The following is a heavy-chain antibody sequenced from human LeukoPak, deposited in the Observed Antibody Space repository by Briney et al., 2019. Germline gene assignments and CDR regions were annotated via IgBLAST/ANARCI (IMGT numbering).Heavy chain of an antibody. CDR3: ARVVGLTGYSSSWYSGYYYYMDV. CDR1: GYTFTGYY. J-gene: IGHJ6*03. D-gene: IGHD6-13*01. Sequence: SVKVSCKASGYTFTGYYMHWVRQAPGQGLEWMGGIIPIFGTTNYAQKFQDRVTITANKSTSTAYMELSSLRSEDTAVYYCARVVGLTGYSSSWYSGYYYYMDVWGKGTTVTVSS. V-gene: IGHV1-69*06. CDR2: IIPIFGTT.